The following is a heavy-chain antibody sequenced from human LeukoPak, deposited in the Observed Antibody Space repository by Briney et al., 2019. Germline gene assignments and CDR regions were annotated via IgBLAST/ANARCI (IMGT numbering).Heavy chain of an antibody. Sequence: GGSLRLSCAASGFTFSSYALSWVRQAPGKGLEWVSAISGSGDTTFYADSVKGRFTISRDNSKNTLYLQMNSLRAEDTAVYYCAKGRGIVVVVAATPVYYYYGMDVWGQGTTVTVSS. CDR1: GFTFSSYA. D-gene: IGHD2-15*01. CDR3: AKGRGIVVVVAATPVYYYYGMDV. CDR2: ISGSGDTT. V-gene: IGHV3-23*01. J-gene: IGHJ6*02.